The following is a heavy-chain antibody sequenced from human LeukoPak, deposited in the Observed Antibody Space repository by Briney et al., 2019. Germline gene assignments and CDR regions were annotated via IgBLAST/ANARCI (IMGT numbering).Heavy chain of an antibody. CDR2: IYYSGST. CDR3: ARLEAEGSYFDY. Sequence: SETLSLTCTVSGGSISSYYWSWIRQPPGKGLEWIGYIYYSGSTNYNPSLKSRVTISVDTSKNQFSLKLSSVTAADTAVYYRARLEAEGSYFDYWGQGTLVTVSS. V-gene: IGHV4-59*08. CDR1: GGSISSYY. J-gene: IGHJ4*02. D-gene: IGHD3-10*01.